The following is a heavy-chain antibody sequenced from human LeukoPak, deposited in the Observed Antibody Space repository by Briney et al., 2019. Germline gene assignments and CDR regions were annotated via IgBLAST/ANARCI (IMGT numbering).Heavy chain of an antibody. CDR3: ASSETIFGTWFDP. D-gene: IGHD3-3*01. CDR1: GGTFISYT. CDR2: IIPILGIA. V-gene: IGHV1-69*02. Sequence: GASVKVSCKASGGTFISYTISWVRQAPGQGLEWMGRIIPILGIANYAQKFQGRVTITADKSTSTAYMEIRSLRSEDMAVYYCASSETIFGTWFDPWGQGTLVTVSS. J-gene: IGHJ5*02.